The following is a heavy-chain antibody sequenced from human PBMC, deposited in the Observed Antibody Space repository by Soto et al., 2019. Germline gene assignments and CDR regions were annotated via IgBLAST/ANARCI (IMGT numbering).Heavy chain of an antibody. J-gene: IGHJ3*02. Sequence: PGGSLRLSCVASGFTLRNYWMAWVRQTPGKGLEFVANIRQDGDEINYVDSVKGRFTISRDNAKNSLFLQMNSLRDEDTAVYYCGTDEWGGAFDIGGQGTMV. V-gene: IGHV3-7*04. CDR3: GTDEWGGAFDI. CDR2: IRQDGDEI. D-gene: IGHD3-10*01. CDR1: GFTLRNYW.